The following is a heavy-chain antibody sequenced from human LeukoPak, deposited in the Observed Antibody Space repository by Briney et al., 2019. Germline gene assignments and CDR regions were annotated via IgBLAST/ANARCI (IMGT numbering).Heavy chain of an antibody. CDR2: IKSKTDGGTT. Sequence: PGGSLRLSCAASGFTFSNAWMSWVRQAPGKGLEWVGRIKSKTDGGTTDYAAPMKGRFTISRDDSKNTLYLQMNSLKTEDTAVYYCTAQWELPNFNYFDYWGQGTLVTVSS. V-gene: IGHV3-15*01. J-gene: IGHJ4*02. CDR1: GFTFSNAW. CDR3: TAQWELPNFNYFDY. D-gene: IGHD1-26*01.